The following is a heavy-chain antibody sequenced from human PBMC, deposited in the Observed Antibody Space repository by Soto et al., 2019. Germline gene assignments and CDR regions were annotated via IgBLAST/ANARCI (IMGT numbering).Heavy chain of an antibody. CDR1: GGSITSSD. CDR3: ARYSSQSCYPAYCFDF. D-gene: IGHD2-15*01. J-gene: IGHJ4*02. Sequence: SWSLAITCAFSGGSITSSDWSWIRRPPGKGLEWIAYIYDTGISGYTPSTSYNPSLESRVTISVETSTNQVSLKLSSVTAADTAIYYCARYSSQSCYPAYCFDFWGQGAPVTVFS. V-gene: IGHV4-59*01. CDR2: IYDTGISGYTPST.